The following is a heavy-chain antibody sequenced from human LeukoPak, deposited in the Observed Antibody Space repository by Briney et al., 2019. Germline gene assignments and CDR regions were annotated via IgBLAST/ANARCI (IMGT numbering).Heavy chain of an antibody. J-gene: IGHJ6*03. CDR3: ARERKWGRAYYYYMDV. Sequence: PGGSLRLSCAASGFTFSSYDMHWVRQATGKGLEWVSAIGTAGDTYYPGSVKGRFTISRENAKNSLYLQMNSLRAGDTAVYYCARERKWGRAYYYYMDVWGKGTTVTVSS. D-gene: IGHD1-26*01. CDR1: GFTFSSYD. V-gene: IGHV3-13*01. CDR2: IGTAGDT.